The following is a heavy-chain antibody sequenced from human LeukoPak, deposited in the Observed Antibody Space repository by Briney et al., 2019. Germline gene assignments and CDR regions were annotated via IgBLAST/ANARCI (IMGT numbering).Heavy chain of an antibody. CDR2: MSSSGSP. J-gene: IGHJ2*01. Sequence: SETLSLTCTVSGGSMSNYFWSWIRQPPGKGLEWIGYMSSSGSPNYNPSLKSRVTISVDTSNNQFSLKLISVTAADTAVHYCARRGPNSGSYSHFDLWGRGTLVTVSS. V-gene: IGHV4-59*01. CDR3: ARRGPNSGSYSHFDL. D-gene: IGHD1-26*01. CDR1: GGSMSNYF.